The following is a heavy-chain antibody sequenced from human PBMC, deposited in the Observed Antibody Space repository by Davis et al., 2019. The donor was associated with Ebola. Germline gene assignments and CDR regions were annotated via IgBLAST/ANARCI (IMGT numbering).Heavy chain of an antibody. Sequence: GESLKISCAASGFTFSSYSMNWVRQAPGKGLEWVSSISSISSYIYYADSVKGRFTISRDNAKNSLYLQMNSLRAEDTAVYYCARDRVRLPSHSLYHYYYGMDVWGQGTTVTVSS. CDR1: GFTFSSYS. CDR2: ISSISSYI. V-gene: IGHV3-21*01. J-gene: IGHJ6*02. CDR3: ARDRVRLPSHSLYHYYYGMDV. D-gene: IGHD6-25*01.